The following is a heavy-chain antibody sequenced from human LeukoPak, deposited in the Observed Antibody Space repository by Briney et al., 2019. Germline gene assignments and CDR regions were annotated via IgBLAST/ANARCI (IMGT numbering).Heavy chain of an antibody. CDR3: ARDLVQQLDYYYYYMDV. J-gene: IGHJ6*03. D-gene: IGHD6-13*01. Sequence: SETLSLTCTVSGGSISSYYWSWIRQPAGKGLEWIGRIYTSGSTNYNPSLKSRVTMSVDTSKNQFSLKLSSVTAADTAVYYCARDLVQQLDYYYYYMDVWGKGTTVTVSS. CDR2: IYTSGST. CDR1: GGSISSYY. V-gene: IGHV4-4*07.